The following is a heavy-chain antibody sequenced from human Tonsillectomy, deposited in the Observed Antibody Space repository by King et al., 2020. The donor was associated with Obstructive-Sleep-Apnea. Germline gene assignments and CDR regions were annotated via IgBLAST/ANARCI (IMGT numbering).Heavy chain of an antibody. V-gene: IGHV5-51*01. CDR3: ARRLVDGGVDF. J-gene: IGHJ4*02. Sequence: VQLVESGAEVKKPGESLKISCKGFGYNFANYWIGWVRQMPGKGLEWVGIIYPGDSDTRYSPSFQGQVTISADKSISTAYLQWNSLKASDTAIFYCARRLVDGGVDFWGQGTLVTVSS. CDR1: GYNFANYW. D-gene: IGHD2-15*01. CDR2: IYPGDSDT.